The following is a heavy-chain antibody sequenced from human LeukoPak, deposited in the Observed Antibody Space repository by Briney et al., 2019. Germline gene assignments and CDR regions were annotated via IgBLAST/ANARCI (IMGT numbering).Heavy chain of an antibody. Sequence: SETLSLTCTVSGVFITSYYWSWIRQPPGKGLEWIGYIYYSGSTNYNPSLKSRVTMSVDTSKNQFSLKLSSVTATDTAVYYCARGSYGDYRGQGILVTVSS. V-gene: IGHV4-59*01. CDR3: ARGSYGDY. CDR1: GVFITSYY. D-gene: IGHD1-26*01. CDR2: IYYSGST. J-gene: IGHJ4*02.